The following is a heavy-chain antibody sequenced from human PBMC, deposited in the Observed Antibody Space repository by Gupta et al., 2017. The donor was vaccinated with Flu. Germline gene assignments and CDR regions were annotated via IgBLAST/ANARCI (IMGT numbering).Heavy chain of an antibody. D-gene: IGHD6-19*01. J-gene: IGHJ4*02. Sequence: EVQLLESGGGLVQPGGSRGPACAASGFTSSSDATNWVRQAPGKGLEWVSAISGSGNTHYADSVKGRFTISRDNSKNTLYLQMNSLRAEDTAVYYCAKRYSSGWYYFDHWGQGTLVTVSS. V-gene: IGHV3-23*01. CDR1: GFTSSSDA. CDR3: AKRYSSGWYYFDH. CDR2: ISGSGNT.